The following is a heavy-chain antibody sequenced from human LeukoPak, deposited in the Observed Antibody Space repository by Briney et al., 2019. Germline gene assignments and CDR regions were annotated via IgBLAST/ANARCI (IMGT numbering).Heavy chain of an antibody. V-gene: IGHV1-69*01. J-gene: IGHJ5*02. Sequence: SVKVSCKASGGTFSSYAISWVRQAPGQGLEWMGGIIPIFGTANYAQKFQGRVTITADDSTSTAYMELSSLRSEDTAVYYCARDTDSRPNWFDPWGQGTLVTVSS. CDR1: GGTFSSYA. D-gene: IGHD6-13*01. CDR2: IIPIFGTA. CDR3: ARDTDSRPNWFDP.